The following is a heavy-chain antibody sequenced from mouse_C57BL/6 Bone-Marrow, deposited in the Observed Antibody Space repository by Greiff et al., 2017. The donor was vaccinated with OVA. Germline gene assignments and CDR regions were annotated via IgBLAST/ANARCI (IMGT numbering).Heavy chain of an antibody. CDR2: IYWDADK. D-gene: IGHD1-1*01. Sequence: QVTLKVSGPGLLQSSQTLSLTCSFSGFSLSTSGMGVSWIRQPSGKGLVWLAHIYWDADKRYDPFLKSRLTIAKAYSRDQVFLKITSMDTADTATYYCARRTEYGRGPYYAMDYWGQGTSVTVSA. CDR3: ARRTEYGRGPYYAMDY. J-gene: IGHJ4*01. CDR1: GFSLSTSGMG. V-gene: IGHV8-12*01.